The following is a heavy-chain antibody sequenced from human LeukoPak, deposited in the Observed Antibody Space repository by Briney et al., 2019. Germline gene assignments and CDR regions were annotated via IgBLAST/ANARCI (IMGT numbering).Heavy chain of an antibody. CDR2: IYYSGST. Sequence: SETLSLTCTVSGGSISSSSYYWGWIRQPPGKGLEWIGSIYYSGSTYYNPSLKSRVTISVDTSENQFSLKLSSVTAADTAVYYCARVYCSSTSCYGAFDIWGQGTMVTVSS. CDR1: GGSISSSSYY. CDR3: ARVYCSSTSCYGAFDI. D-gene: IGHD2-2*01. J-gene: IGHJ3*02. V-gene: IGHV4-39*07.